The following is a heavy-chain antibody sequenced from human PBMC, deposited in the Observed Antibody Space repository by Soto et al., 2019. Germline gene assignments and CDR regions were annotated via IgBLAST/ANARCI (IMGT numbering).Heavy chain of an antibody. Sequence: TLSLTCNVTGKSISTAVYYWGWIRHHPGKGLEWIGYIYDSESAYYNPSLKSRVTISMDTSKNHFAMRLSSVTGADTAVYYCARASSSSSAADYWGQG. J-gene: IGHJ4*02. CDR1: GKSISTAVYY. D-gene: IGHD6-6*01. V-gene: IGHV4-31*03. CDR3: ARASSSSSAADY. CDR2: IYDSESA.